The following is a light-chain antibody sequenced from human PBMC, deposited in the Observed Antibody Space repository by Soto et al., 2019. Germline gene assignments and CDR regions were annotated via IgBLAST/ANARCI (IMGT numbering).Light chain of an antibody. J-gene: IGLJ3*02. V-gene: IGLV2-14*02. CDR3: SSYTSSSTLWV. CDR2: EVT. CDR1: SSDVGTYNF. Sequence: QSALTQPASVSGSPGQSITISCTGTSSDVGTYNFVSWYQLHPAKAPKLMIYEVTMRPSGVSNRFSGSKSGNTASLTISGLQAEDEADYYCSSYTSSSTLWVFGGGTKLTVL.